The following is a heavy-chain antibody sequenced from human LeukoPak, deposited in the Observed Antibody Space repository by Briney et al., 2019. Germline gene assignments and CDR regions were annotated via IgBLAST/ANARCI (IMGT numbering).Heavy chain of an antibody. Sequence: GGSLRLSCAASGFTFSSYWMHWVRQAPGKGLVWVSRINSDGSSTSYADSVKGRFTISRDNAKNTLYLQMNSLRAEDTAVYYCARDLFQLDCSSTSCYGGAVDYWGQGTLVTVSS. J-gene: IGHJ4*02. CDR3: ARDLFQLDCSSTSCYGGAVDY. CDR1: GFTFSSYW. V-gene: IGHV3-74*01. D-gene: IGHD2-2*01. CDR2: INSDGSST.